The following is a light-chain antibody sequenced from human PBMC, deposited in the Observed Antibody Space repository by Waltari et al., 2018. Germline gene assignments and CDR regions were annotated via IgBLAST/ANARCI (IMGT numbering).Light chain of an antibody. J-gene: IGLJ1*01. CDR2: GVP. CDR3: FSYAGSDTYV. Sequence: QSALTQPRSVSGSLGQSVALSCTGTSPYVGGYNYVSWYQQHPGKAPKIIIYGVPKRPSGVPDEFSGSKSGNTASLTISGLQPEHEANYYCFSYAGSDTYVFGTGTEVTVL. CDR1: SPYVGGYNY. V-gene: IGLV2-11*01.